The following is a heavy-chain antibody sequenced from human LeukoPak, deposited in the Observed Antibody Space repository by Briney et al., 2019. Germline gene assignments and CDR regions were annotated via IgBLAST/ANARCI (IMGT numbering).Heavy chain of an antibody. V-gene: IGHV1-18*01. CDR3: ARVYYDFWRGYSSYGMDV. CDR1: GYTFTSYG. Sequence: ASVKVSCKASGYTFTSYGISWVRQAPGQGLEWMGWISAYNGNTNYAQKPQGRVTMTTDTSTITAYMELRSLRSDDTAVYYCARVYYDFWRGYSSYGMDVWGQGATVTVSS. J-gene: IGHJ6*02. D-gene: IGHD3-3*01. CDR2: ISAYNGNT.